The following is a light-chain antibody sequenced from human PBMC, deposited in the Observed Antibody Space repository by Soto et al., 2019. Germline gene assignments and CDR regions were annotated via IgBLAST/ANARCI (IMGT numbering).Light chain of an antibody. CDR2: AAS. V-gene: IGKV1-39*01. CDR3: QQSYNPPRT. J-gene: IGKJ2*01. CDR1: QSISNF. Sequence: DIQMTQSPSSLSASVGDRVTITCRASQSISNFLNWDQQKPGKAPKPLIFAASSLQSGVPSRFSGSGSGTDFTLIISNLQPEDFATYYCQQSYNPPRTFGPGTEREIK.